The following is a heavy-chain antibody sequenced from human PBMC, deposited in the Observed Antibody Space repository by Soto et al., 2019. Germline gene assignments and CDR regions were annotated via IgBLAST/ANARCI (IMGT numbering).Heavy chain of an antibody. J-gene: IGHJ6*02. CDR2: ISYDGSNK. CDR3: ARDTYCTNGVCYTGYYYYYYGMDV. D-gene: IGHD2-8*01. CDR1: GFTFSSYA. V-gene: IGHV3-30-3*01. Sequence: PGESLKISCAASGFTFSSYAMHWVRQAPGKGLEWVAVISYDGSNKYYADSVKGRFTISRDNSKNTLYLQMNSLRAEDTAVYYCARDTYCTNGVCYTGYYYYYYGMDVWGQGTTVTVSS.